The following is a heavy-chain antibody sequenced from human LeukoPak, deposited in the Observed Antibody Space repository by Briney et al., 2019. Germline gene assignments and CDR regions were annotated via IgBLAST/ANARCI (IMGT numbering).Heavy chain of an antibody. CDR2: ISSNGGST. D-gene: IGHD5-12*01. Sequence: PGGSLRLSCSASGLTFSSYAMHWVRPAPGKGLEYVSSISSNGGSTYYADSVKGRFTISRDNSKNSLFLQMSSLRTEDTAVYYCASPYSGYDYNFDHWGQGTLVTVSS. CDR1: GLTFSSYA. CDR3: ASPYSGYDYNFDH. J-gene: IGHJ4*02. V-gene: IGHV3-64D*06.